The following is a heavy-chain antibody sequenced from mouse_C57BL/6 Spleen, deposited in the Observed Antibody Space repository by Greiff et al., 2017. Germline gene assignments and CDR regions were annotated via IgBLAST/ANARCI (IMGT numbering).Heavy chain of an antibody. J-gene: IGHJ3*01. CDR1: GFNIKDYY. D-gene: IGHD1-1*01. CDR2: IAPEDGDT. Sequence: EVQLQQSGAELVRPGASVKLSCTASGFNIKDYYMHWVKQRPEQGLEWIGRIAPEDGDTEYAPKFQGKATMTADTSSNTAYLQLSSLTSEDTAVYYCTTTDYYGSSVTGAYWGQGTLVTVSA. V-gene: IGHV14-1*01. CDR3: TTTDYYGSSVTGAY.